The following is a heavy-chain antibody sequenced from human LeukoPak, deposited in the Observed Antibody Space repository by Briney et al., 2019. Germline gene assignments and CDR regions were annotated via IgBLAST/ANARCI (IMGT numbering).Heavy chain of an antibody. J-gene: IGHJ4*02. CDR2: INTSGGGT. V-gene: IGHV1-46*01. D-gene: IGHD2-8*02. CDR3: AREESGGYFDY. CDR1: GYTFTTRYY. Sequence: ASVKISCKASGYTFTTRYYMRWVRQAPGQGLEWIGIINTSGGGTNYAQKFQGRVTMTRDTSTSTVYMELGSLTSEDTAVYYCAREESGGYFDYWGQGTLVTVSS.